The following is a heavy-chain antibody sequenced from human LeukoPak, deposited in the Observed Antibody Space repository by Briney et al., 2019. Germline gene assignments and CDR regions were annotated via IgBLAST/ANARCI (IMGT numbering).Heavy chain of an antibody. CDR2: IYYSGST. V-gene: IGHV4-59*01. CDR3: ARLTGYSSESWFDP. CDR1: GGSFSGYY. Sequence: SETLSLTCVVYGGSFSGYYWSWIRQPPGKGLEWIGYIYYSGSTNYKSSLKSRVTISVDTSKNQFSLKLSSVTAADTAVYYCARLTGYSSESWFDPWGQGTLVTVSS. D-gene: IGHD3-9*01. J-gene: IGHJ5*02.